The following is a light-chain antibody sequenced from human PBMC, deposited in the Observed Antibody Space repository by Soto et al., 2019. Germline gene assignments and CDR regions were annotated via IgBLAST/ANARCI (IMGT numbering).Light chain of an antibody. Sequence: QSVLTQPASVSGSPGQSITISCTGTTSDVGGYNYVSWYRQLPGQAPTLMIYEVTNRPSGVSNRFSGSKSGNTASLTISGLEVEDEADYYCSSKTSSSTPYVFGTGTKVTVL. CDR2: EVT. V-gene: IGLV2-14*01. CDR1: TSDVGGYNY. CDR3: SSKTSSSTPYV. J-gene: IGLJ1*01.